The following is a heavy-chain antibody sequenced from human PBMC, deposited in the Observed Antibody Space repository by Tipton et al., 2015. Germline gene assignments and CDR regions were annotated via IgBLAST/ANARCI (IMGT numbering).Heavy chain of an antibody. Sequence: LSLTCTVSGGSISSFYWSWIRQPPGKGLEWIGYIYYSGSTNYNPSLKSRVTISVDASKSQFSLRLSSVTAADTAVYYCARGGWSLDYWGQGTLVTVSS. J-gene: IGHJ4*02. CDR2: IYYSGST. V-gene: IGHV4-59*01. CDR1: GGSISSFY. D-gene: IGHD2-15*01. CDR3: ARGGWSLDY.